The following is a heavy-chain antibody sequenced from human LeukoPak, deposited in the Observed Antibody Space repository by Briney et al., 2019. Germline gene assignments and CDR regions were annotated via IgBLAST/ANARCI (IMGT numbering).Heavy chain of an antibody. Sequence: SETLSLTCTVSGGSISSSSYYWGWIRQPPGKGLEWIGSIYYSGSTYYNPSLKSRVTISVDTSKNQFSLKLSSVTAADTAVYYCARVPADRYINWGQGTLVTVSS. CDR3: ARVPADRYIN. D-gene: IGHD2-2*01. CDR1: GGSISSSSYY. CDR2: IYYSGST. V-gene: IGHV4-39*01. J-gene: IGHJ4*02.